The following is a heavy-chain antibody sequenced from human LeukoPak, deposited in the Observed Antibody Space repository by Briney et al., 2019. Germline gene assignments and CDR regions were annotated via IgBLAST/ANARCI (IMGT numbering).Heavy chain of an antibody. Sequence: GGTLRLSCAASGFTFSSYAMSWVRQAPGKGLKWVANIKQDGSEKDYVDSVKGRFTISRDNAKNSLSLQMNSLRAEDTAVYYCARGDFWSGYYAFDIWGQGTMVTVSS. V-gene: IGHV3-7*01. D-gene: IGHD3-3*01. J-gene: IGHJ3*02. CDR2: IKQDGSEK. CDR1: GFTFSSYA. CDR3: ARGDFWSGYYAFDI.